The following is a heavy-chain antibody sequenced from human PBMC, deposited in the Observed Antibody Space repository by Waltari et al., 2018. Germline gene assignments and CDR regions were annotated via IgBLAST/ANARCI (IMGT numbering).Heavy chain of an antibody. CDR1: GDSVSTNRDS. V-gene: IGHV6-1*01. D-gene: IGHD4-17*01. Sequence: QVQLQQSGPGLVKPSQTLSLTCAISGDSVSTNRDSWNWIRQSPSRGLEWLGRTYYRSRWYNDYAVSVKSRITISPDTSKNQFSLQLHSVTPDDTAVYYCARGYVDYILWWDHWGQGTLVTVSS. CDR2: TYYRSRWYN. CDR3: ARGYVDYILWWDH. J-gene: IGHJ4*02.